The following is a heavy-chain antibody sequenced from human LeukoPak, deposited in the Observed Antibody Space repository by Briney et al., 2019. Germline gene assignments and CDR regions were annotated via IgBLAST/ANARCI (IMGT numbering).Heavy chain of an antibody. CDR3: AQGGYFAFDI. CDR1: GFTFSTYD. J-gene: IGHJ3*02. Sequence: GGSLRLSCAASGFTFSTYDMQWVRQAPRKGLEWVSGISRSGRTYYTDSVKGRFSISRDNSKDTLYLQMNSLRAEDTAVYYCAQGGYFAFDIWGQGTMVAVSS. V-gene: IGHV3-23*01. CDR2: ISRSGRT. D-gene: IGHD2-2*03.